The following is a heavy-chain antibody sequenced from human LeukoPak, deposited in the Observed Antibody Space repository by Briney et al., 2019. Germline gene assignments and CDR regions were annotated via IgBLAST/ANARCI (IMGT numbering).Heavy chain of an antibody. Sequence: PSETLSLTCAVYGGSFSGYYWSWIRQPPGKGLEWIGYIYYSGSTNYNPSLKSRVTISVDTSKNQFSLKLSSVTAADTAVYYCARHEGDYYGMDVWGQGTTVTVSS. D-gene: IGHD3-16*01. CDR1: GGSFSGYY. CDR3: ARHEGDYYGMDV. J-gene: IGHJ6*02. CDR2: IYYSGST. V-gene: IGHV4-59*08.